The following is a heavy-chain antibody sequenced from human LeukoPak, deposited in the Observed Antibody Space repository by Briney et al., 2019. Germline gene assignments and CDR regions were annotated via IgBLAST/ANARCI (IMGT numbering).Heavy chain of an antibody. CDR2: INPNSGGT. CDR1: GYTFTGYY. Sequence: ASVKVSCKASGYTFTGYYMHWVRQAPGQGLEWMGWINPNSGGTNYAQKFQGRVTMTRDTSISTAYMELSRLRSDDTAVYYCARDRRIAVAGDDYYYYYYGMDVWGQGTTVTVSS. CDR3: ARDRRIAVAGDDYYYYYYGMDV. D-gene: IGHD6-19*01. V-gene: IGHV1-2*02. J-gene: IGHJ6*02.